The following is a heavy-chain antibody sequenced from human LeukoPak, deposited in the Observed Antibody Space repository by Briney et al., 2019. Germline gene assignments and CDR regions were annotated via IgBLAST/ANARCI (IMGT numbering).Heavy chain of an antibody. J-gene: IGHJ4*02. CDR3: AGWGWKQISRIPGEGRVPHPKKKSKKTVVPEKKRQRGGHTALFLLAKGPNWVGPFAL. CDR2: ISGSGGST. CDR1: GFTFSSYA. D-gene: IGHD2-2*01. V-gene: IGHV3-23*01. Sequence: GGSLRLSCAASGFTFSSYAMSWVRQAPGKGLEWVSAISGSGGSTYYADSVKGRFTISRDNSKNTLYLQMNSLRAEDTAVYYCAGWGWKQISRIPGEGRVPHPKKKSKKTVVPEKKRQRGGHTALFLLAKGPNWVGPFALGAQGTRDPLL.